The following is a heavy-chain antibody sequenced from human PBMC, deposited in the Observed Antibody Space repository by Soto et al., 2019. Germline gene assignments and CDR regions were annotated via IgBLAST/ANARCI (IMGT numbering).Heavy chain of an antibody. V-gene: IGHV4-39*01. D-gene: IGHD2-2*01. Sequence: SETLSLTCSASGGSITSSSHFWGWVRQPPGKGLEWIGTIYFTGNTYYTPSLKSRLTMSIDTSKNEFSLRLNSVTAADTAVYYCAGQTFTTAAASYGRSNWFDPWGPGTLVTVSS. CDR2: IYFTGNT. J-gene: IGHJ5*02. CDR1: GGSITSSSHF. CDR3: AGQTFTTAAASYGRSNWFDP.